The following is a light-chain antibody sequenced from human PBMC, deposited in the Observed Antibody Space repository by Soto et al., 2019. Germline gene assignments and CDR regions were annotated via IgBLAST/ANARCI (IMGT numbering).Light chain of an antibody. Sequence: QSVLTQPPSVPGSPGQSVAISCTGTSSDVGSYNGVSWYQQPPGTAPKLMIYDGSNRPSGVPDRFSGSKSGTSASLTISGLQAEDEADYYCSSYTTSGTYVFGTGTKLTVL. CDR2: DGS. V-gene: IGLV2-18*02. CDR3: SSYTTSGTYV. CDR1: SSDVGSYNG. J-gene: IGLJ1*01.